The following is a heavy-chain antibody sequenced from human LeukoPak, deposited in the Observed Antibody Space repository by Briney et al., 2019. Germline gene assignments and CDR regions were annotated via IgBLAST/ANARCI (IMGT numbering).Heavy chain of an antibody. CDR2: MYYGGST. Sequence: SETLSLTCTVSGGSFNSSNYYWGWIRQPPGKGLEWIVSMYYGGSTYYNPPLKSRVTISVDTTKNQFSLKLSSVIAADTAMYYCATTPSGYNSYWFDYWGQGTLVTVSS. J-gene: IGHJ4*02. D-gene: IGHD3-22*01. V-gene: IGHV4-39*01. CDR3: ATTPSGYNSYWFDY. CDR1: GGSFNSSNYY.